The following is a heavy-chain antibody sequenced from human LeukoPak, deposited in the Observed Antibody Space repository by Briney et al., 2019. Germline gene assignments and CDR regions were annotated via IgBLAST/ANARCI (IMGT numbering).Heavy chain of an antibody. CDR1: GFIFSGYY. D-gene: IGHD3-16*02. CDR3: AGAYDYVWGSYRPSTPFDY. J-gene: IGHJ4*02. V-gene: IGHV3-11*04. CDR2: ISSSGSSI. Sequence: EGSLRLSCAASGFIFSGYYMSWIRQAPGKGLEWVSYISSSGSSIYYADSVKGRFTISRDNAKNSLYLQMNSLRAEDTAVYYCAGAYDYVWGSYRPSTPFDYWGQGTLVTVSS.